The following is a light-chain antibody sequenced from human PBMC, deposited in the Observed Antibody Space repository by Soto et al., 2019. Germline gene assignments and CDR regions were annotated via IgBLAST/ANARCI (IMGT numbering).Light chain of an antibody. V-gene: IGLV2-8*01. CDR2: EVS. CDR3: SSYTDTNTFV. CDR1: SSDVGGFQY. Sequence: QSALTQPPSASGSPGQSVTISCTGTSSDVGGFQYVSWYQQHPGKAPKVMIYEVSQRPSGVPDRFSGSKSGNTASLTVSGLQAEDEADYYCSSYTDTNTFVFGTGTKVTVL. J-gene: IGLJ1*01.